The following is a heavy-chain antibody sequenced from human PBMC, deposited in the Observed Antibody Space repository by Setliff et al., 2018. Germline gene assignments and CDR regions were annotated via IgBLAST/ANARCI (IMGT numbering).Heavy chain of an antibody. J-gene: IGHJ6*02. CDR1: GGTFSSYA. Sequence: SVKVSCKASGGTFSSYAISWVRQAPGQGLEWMGGIIPILGNTNYAQKFQGRVTITADKSTSTAYMELSSLRSEDTAVYYCARVLLGSYCSSTSCRDPQYGMDVWGQGTTVTVSS. CDR2: IIPILGNT. CDR3: ARVLLGSYCSSTSCRDPQYGMDV. D-gene: IGHD2-2*01. V-gene: IGHV1-69*10.